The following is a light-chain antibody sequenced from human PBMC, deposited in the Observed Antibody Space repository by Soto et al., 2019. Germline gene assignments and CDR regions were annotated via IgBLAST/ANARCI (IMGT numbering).Light chain of an antibody. Sequence: EIVLTQSPRTLSLSPGERATLSCRASQSVSNNYLAWYQQKPGQAPRLLIYGASNRATGIPDRFSGSGSGTDFTLTISSLEPEDFAVYYCQQRRDWPTFGGGTKVDI. V-gene: IGKV3D-20*02. CDR2: GAS. J-gene: IGKJ4*01. CDR3: QQRRDWPT. CDR1: QSVSNNY.